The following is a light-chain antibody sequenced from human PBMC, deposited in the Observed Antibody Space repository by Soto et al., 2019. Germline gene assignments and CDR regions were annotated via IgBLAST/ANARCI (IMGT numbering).Light chain of an antibody. CDR3: QQYGSSPRT. CDR1: QTIRTNY. J-gene: IGKJ1*01. V-gene: IGKV3-20*01. Sequence: DIVLTQSPGALSLSPGERATLSCRGSQTIRTNYLAWYRQKPGQAPWLLIYGAFNRAGGVPDRFSSTVSGTEFTLTISRLEPEDFAVYYCQQYGSSPRTFGQGTKVDIK. CDR2: GAF.